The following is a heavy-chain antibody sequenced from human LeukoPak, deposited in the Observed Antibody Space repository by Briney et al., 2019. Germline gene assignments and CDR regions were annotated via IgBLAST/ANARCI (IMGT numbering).Heavy chain of an antibody. V-gene: IGHV5-10-1*01. Sequence: GESLQISCKGSGYLFTNYWISWVRQMPGRGLEWLGRIDPSDSFTSYSPSFEGHVTVSTDRSISTAYLHWGSLEASDTAMYYCARHGAHYTSSWFDFWGQGTLVTVSS. CDR1: GYLFTNYW. CDR3: ARHGAHYTSSWFDF. J-gene: IGHJ4*02. CDR2: IDPSDSFT. D-gene: IGHD6-13*01.